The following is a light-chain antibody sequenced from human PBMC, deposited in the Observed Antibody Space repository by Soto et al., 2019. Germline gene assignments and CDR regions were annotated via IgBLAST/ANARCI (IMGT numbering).Light chain of an antibody. Sequence: DIQMTQSPASLSVSVGGRVTITCRASQSINNYLNWYQQKPGQAPKLLMRSASTLERGVPSRFSGSGSRTDFTLTITNLQPDDFATYYCQQSLSMPLTFGHGTRLEIK. V-gene: IGKV1-39*01. J-gene: IGKJ5*01. CDR1: QSINNY. CDR3: QQSLSMPLT. CDR2: SAS.